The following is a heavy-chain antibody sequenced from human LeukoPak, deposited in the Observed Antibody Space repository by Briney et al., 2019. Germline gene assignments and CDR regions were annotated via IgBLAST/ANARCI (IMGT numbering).Heavy chain of an antibody. V-gene: IGHV4-4*07. D-gene: IGHD6-13*01. Sequence: PSETLSLTCTVSGGSISGYYWTWVRQPAGKGLEWIGRIYSSGSTNYNPSLKSRVSMSVDTSKNQFSLKLSSVTAADSALYYCARAAALDSWGQGTLVTVSS. CDR3: ARAAALDS. J-gene: IGHJ4*02. CDR2: IYSSGST. CDR1: GGSISGYY.